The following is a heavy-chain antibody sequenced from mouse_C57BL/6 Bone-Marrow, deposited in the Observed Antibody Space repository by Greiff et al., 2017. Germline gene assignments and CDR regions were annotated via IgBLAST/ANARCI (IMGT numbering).Heavy chain of an antibody. CDR3: ARMGRFAY. CDR1: GYTFTSYG. J-gene: IGHJ3*01. CDR2: IYPRCGNT. Sequence: VQLQQSGAELARPGASVKLSCKASGYTFTSYGISWVKQRTGQGLEWIGEIYPRCGNTYYNEKFKGKATLTADKSSSTAYMELRSLTSEDSAVYFCARMGRFAYWGQGTLVTVSA. V-gene: IGHV1-81*01.